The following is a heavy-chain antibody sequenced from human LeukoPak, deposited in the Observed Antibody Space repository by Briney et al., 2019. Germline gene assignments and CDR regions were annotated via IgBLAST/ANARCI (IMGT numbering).Heavy chain of an antibody. D-gene: IGHD6-19*01. CDR1: GFTFSSYG. V-gene: IGHV3-30*03. CDR3: ARDSGEQWLASHHYGIDV. Sequence: GRSLRLSCAASGFTFSSYGMHWVRQAPGKGLEWVAVISYDGSNKYYADSVKGRFTISRDNSKNTLYLHINRLRAKDTPVYSCARDSGEQWLASHHYGIDVWSQGTTVTVSS. CDR2: ISYDGSNK. J-gene: IGHJ6*02.